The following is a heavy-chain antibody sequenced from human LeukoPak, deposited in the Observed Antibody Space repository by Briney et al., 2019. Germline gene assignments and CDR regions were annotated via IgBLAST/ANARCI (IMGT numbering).Heavy chain of an antibody. CDR2: IYHSGST. V-gene: IGHV4-38-2*02. D-gene: IGHD6-19*01. J-gene: IGHJ4*02. Sequence: SETLSLTCTVSGYSISSGYYWGWIRQPPGKGLEWIGSIYHSGSTYYNPSLKSRVTMSVDTSKNQFSLKLSSVTAADTAVYYCARDSSYSSGLDYWGQGTLVTVSS. CDR3: ARDSSYSSGLDY. CDR1: GYSISSGYY.